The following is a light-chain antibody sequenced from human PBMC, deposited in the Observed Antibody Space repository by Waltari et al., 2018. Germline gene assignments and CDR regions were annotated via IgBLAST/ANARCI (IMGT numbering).Light chain of an antibody. Sequence: SYVLTQPSSVSVAPGKTATITCGGNNIGSNSVHWYQQKPGQAPVLVSSYDGDRPSGIPERFSGSNSGSTATLTISRVEVGDEADYYCQVWDSSGDGVFGGGTKLTVL. V-gene: IGLV3-21*04. CDR1: NIGSNS. CDR3: QVWDSSGDGV. J-gene: IGLJ3*02. CDR2: YDG.